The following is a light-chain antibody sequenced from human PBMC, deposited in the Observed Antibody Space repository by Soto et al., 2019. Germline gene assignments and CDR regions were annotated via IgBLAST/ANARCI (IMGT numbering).Light chain of an antibody. Sequence: EIVLTQSPGTLSLSPGERATLSCRASQSVTGSYLAWYQQKPGQAPRLLIYGASSRATGIPDRFSGSGSGTVFTLAISRLEPEDFAVYYCQQYGSSRPITFGQGTRLEIK. CDR2: GAS. CDR3: QQYGSSRPIT. J-gene: IGKJ5*01. V-gene: IGKV3-20*01. CDR1: QSVTGSY.